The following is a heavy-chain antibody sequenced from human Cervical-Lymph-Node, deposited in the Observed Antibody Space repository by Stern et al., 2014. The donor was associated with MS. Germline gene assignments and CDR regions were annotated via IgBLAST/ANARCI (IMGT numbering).Heavy chain of an antibody. J-gene: IGHJ6*02. CDR1: GFTFSSYG. D-gene: IGHD1-26*01. V-gene: IGHV3-30*18. CDR3: AKDLGGSYYHYYYGMDV. Sequence: VQLVQSGGGVVQPGRSLRLSCAASGFTFSSYGMHWVRQAPGKGLEWVAVISYDGSNQYYADSVQGRFTIYRDNSKNKLYLHMNSLRAEDTAVYYCAKDLGGSYYHYYYGMDVWGQGTTVTVSS. CDR2: ISYDGSNQ.